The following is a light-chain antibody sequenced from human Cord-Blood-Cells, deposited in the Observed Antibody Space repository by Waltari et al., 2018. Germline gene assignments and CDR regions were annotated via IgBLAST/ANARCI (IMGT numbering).Light chain of an antibody. Sequence: QSALTQPPSASGSPGQSVPISCPGTSSDVGGDNYVSCYQQHPGKAPKLMIYEVSKRPSGVPDRFSGSKSGNTASLTVSGLQAEDEADYYCSSYAGSNNLYVFGTGTKVTVL. J-gene: IGLJ1*01. CDR2: EVS. CDR1: SSDVGGDNY. CDR3: SSYAGSNNLYV. V-gene: IGLV2-8*01.